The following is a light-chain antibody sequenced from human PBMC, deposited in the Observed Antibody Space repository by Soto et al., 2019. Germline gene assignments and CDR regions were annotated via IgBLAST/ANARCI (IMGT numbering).Light chain of an antibody. Sequence: QSALTQPRSVSGSPGQSVTISCTGTSSDVGAYDYVSWYQQHPGRAPKLMIYDVTRRPSGVPDRFSGSKSDNTASLTISGLQADDEADYYCCSYAGSYTYVFGPGTKVTVL. CDR2: DVT. CDR1: SSDVGAYDY. J-gene: IGLJ1*01. V-gene: IGLV2-11*01. CDR3: CSYAGSYTYV.